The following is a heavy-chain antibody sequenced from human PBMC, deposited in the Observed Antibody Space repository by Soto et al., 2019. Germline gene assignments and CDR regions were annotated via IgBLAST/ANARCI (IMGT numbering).Heavy chain of an antibody. Sequence: SATLSLTCTVSGGSISSYYWSWIRQPPGKGLEWIGYIYYSGSTNYNPSLKSRVTISVDTSKNQFSLKLSSVTAADTAVYYCARRRSCSSTSCYAWFDPWGQGTLVTVSS. CDR1: GGSISSYY. V-gene: IGHV4-59*08. CDR2: IYYSGST. CDR3: ARRRSCSSTSCYAWFDP. J-gene: IGHJ5*02. D-gene: IGHD2-2*01.